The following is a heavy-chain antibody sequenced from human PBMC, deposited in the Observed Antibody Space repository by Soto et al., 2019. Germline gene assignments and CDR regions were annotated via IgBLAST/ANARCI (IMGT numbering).Heavy chain of an antibody. CDR3: AKLECSGGSCYSGRLVDYFYYMDV. CDR1: GFTFDTYA. V-gene: IGHV3-23*01. CDR2: ISGSGART. J-gene: IGHJ6*03. Sequence: EVQLLESGGGLVQPGGSLRLSCAASGFTFDTYAMSWVRQAPGKGLEWVSAISGSGARTYYADSVKGRFTISRDNSKNTLYLQMKSLRAEDTAVYHCAKLECSGGSCYSGRLVDYFYYMDVWGKGTTVTVSS. D-gene: IGHD2-15*01.